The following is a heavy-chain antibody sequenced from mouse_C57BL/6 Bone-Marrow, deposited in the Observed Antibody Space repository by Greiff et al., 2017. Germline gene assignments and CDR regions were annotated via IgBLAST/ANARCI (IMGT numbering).Heavy chain of an antibody. CDR3: ARHAYYSNYGAMDY. CDR2: ISNGGGST. J-gene: IGHJ4*01. V-gene: IGHV5-12*01. CDR1: GFTFSDYY. D-gene: IGHD2-5*01. Sequence: EVQVVESGGGLVQPGGSLKLSCAASGFTFSDYYMYWVRQTPEKRLEWVAYISNGGGSTYYPDTVKGRFTISRDNAKNTLYLQMSRLKSEDTAMYYCARHAYYSNYGAMDYWGQGTSVTVSS.